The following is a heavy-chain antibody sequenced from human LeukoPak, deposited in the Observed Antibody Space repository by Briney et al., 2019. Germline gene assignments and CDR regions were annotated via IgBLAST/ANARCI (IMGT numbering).Heavy chain of an antibody. CDR1: GGSISSSNW. CDR2: IYHSGST. D-gene: IGHD6-19*01. J-gene: IGHJ6*02. Sequence: SETLSLTCAVSGGSISSSNWWSWVRQPPGKGLEWIGEIYHSGSTNYNPSLKSRVTISVDKSKNQFSLKLSSVTAADTAVYYCARAMGEQWLAYYYYGMDVWGQGTTVTVSS. CDR3: ARAMGEQWLAYYYYGMDV. V-gene: IGHV4-4*02.